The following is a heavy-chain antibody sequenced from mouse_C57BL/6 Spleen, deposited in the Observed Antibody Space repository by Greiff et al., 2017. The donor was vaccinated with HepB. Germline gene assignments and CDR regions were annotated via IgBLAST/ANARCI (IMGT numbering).Heavy chain of an antibody. J-gene: IGHJ1*03. Sequence: QVQLKESGAELVKPGASVKISCKASGYAFSSYWMNWVKQRPGKGLEWIGQIYPGDGDTNYNGKFKGKATLTADKSSSTAYMQLSSLTSEDSAVYFCARPVGPYWYFDVWGTGTTVTVSS. CDR2: IYPGDGDT. D-gene: IGHD1-1*01. CDR3: ARPVGPYWYFDV. CDR1: GYAFSSYW. V-gene: IGHV1-80*01.